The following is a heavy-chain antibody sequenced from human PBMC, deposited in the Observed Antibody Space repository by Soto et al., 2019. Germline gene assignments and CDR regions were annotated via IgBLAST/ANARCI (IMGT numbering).Heavy chain of an antibody. CDR2: ISSSSSYI. J-gene: IGHJ1*01. CDR1: GFTFSSYS. D-gene: IGHD4-17*01. V-gene: IGHV3-21*01. Sequence: PGESLKISCAASGFTFSSYSMNWVRQAPGKGLEWVSSISSSSSYIYYADSVKGRFTISRDNAKNSLYLQMNSLRAEDTAVYSCARALRPDGDYVYFQHWGQGTLVTVS. CDR3: ARALRPDGDYVYFQH.